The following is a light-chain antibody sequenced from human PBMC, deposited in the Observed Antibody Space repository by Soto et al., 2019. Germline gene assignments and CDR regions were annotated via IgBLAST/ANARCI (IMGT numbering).Light chain of an antibody. J-gene: IGKJ2*01. CDR2: WAS. CDR3: QDYDNRPFT. Sequence: RATINCKSSQSVLYSSNNKNYLAWYQQKPGQPPKLLIYWASTRESGVPDRFSGSGSGTEFTLTISSLHSEDCGIYCCQDYDNRPFTFGQGAKVDIK. V-gene: IGKV4-1*01. CDR1: QSVLYSSNNKNY.